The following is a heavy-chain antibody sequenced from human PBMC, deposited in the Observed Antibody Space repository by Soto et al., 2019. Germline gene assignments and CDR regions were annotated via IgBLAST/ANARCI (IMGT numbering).Heavy chain of an antibody. D-gene: IGHD2-2*01. Sequence: GGSLRLSSAASGFTFSSYWISWVRQAPGKGLEWVANIKQDGSEKYYVDSVKGRFTISRDNAKNSLYLQMNSLRAEDTAVYYCAADPSILLVPAATYYYYYYGMDVWGQGTTVTVSS. CDR3: AADPSILLVPAATYYYYYYGMDV. J-gene: IGHJ6*02. CDR2: IKQDGSEK. CDR1: GFTFSSYW. V-gene: IGHV3-7*01.